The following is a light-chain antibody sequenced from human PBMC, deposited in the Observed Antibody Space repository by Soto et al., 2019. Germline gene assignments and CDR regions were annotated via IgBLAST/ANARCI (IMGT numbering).Light chain of an antibody. V-gene: IGKV4-1*01. CDR2: WAS. CDR3: QQYYTTPPT. J-gene: IGKJ2*01. CDR1: QSVLYNSNNKNY. Sequence: DIVMTQSPDSLAVSLGERATINCKSSQSVLYNSNNKNYLAWYQQKPGQPPKLLIYWASTRESGVPDRFSGSGSGTDFTLTISSLQAEDVAVYYCQQYYTTPPTFGQGTELGIK.